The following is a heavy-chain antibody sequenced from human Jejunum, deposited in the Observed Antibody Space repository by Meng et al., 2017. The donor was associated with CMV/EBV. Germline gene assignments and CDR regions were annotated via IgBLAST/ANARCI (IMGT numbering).Heavy chain of an antibody. CDR3: ARFYGGGAFDI. CDR1: GFSLSSTY. Sequence: CAASGFSLSSTYINWVRQAPGKGLDWVSIIYPGGNTNYADSLKGRFTVSRDNSRNTPYLQMNNLTAEDTAMYYCARFYGGGAFDIWGQGTMVTVSS. V-gene: IGHV3-53*01. J-gene: IGHJ3*02. CDR2: IYPGGNT. D-gene: IGHD4-23*01.